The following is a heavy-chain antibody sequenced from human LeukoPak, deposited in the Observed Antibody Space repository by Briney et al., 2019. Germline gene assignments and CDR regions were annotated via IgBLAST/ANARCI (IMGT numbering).Heavy chain of an antibody. Sequence: ASVKVSCKASGYTFTGYYMHWVRQAPGQGLEWMEWINPNSGGTNYAQKFQGRVTMTRDTSISTAYMELSRLRSDDTAVYYCARDMVESTSWNWFDPWGQGTLVTVTS. CDR2: INPNSGGT. D-gene: IGHD2-2*01. V-gene: IGHV1-2*02. CDR3: ARDMVESTSWNWFDP. CDR1: GYTFTGYY. J-gene: IGHJ5*02.